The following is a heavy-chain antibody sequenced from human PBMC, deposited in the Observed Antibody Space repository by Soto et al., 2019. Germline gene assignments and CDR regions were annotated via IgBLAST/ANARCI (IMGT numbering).Heavy chain of an antibody. Sequence: QVQLVESGGGVVQPGRSLRLSCAASGFTFSSYGMHWVRQAPGKGLEWVAVIWYDGSNKYFADSVKGRFTISRDNSKNTLYLQMSRLRAEDTAVYYCSRDVLIVSVAGTVGIDYWGQGTLVTVSS. CDR3: SRDVLIVSVAGTVGIDY. J-gene: IGHJ4*02. CDR2: IWYDGSNK. CDR1: GFTFSSYG. V-gene: IGHV3-33*01. D-gene: IGHD6-19*01.